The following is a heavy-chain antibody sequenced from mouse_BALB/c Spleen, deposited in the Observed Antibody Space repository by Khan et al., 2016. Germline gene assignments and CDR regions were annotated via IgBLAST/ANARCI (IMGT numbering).Heavy chain of an antibody. CDR1: GYSITSDYA. Sequence: EVQLQESGPGLVKPSQSLSLTCTVTGYSITSDYAWNWIRQFPGNKLEWMGYISYSGYSSYNPSLKSRISIPRDTSKNPFFLQLNSVTPDDTATYYCAKGRRKAWFAYWGQGTLVTVSA. J-gene: IGHJ3*01. V-gene: IGHV3-2*02. CDR2: ISYSGYS. CDR3: AKGRRKAWFAY.